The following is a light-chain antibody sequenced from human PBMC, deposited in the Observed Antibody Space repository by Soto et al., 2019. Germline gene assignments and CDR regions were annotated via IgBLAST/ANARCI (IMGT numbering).Light chain of an antibody. J-gene: IGKJ1*01. CDR1: QSVSSSY. V-gene: IGKV3-20*01. Sequence: EIVLTQSPGTLSLSPGERATLSCRASQSVSSSYLAWYQQKPGQAPRLLIYGVSRRATGIPHRFSGTGSGTDFTLTTTTREPGDVAVYYCQQYCSSRTFGHGTKVEIK. CDR3: QQYCSSRT. CDR2: GVS.